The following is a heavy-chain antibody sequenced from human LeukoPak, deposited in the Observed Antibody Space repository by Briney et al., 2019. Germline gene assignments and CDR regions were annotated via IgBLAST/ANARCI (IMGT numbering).Heavy chain of an antibody. CDR1: GFTFSNYA. CDR2: INGNGGST. J-gene: IGHJ6*03. CDR3: AKGSIVGATSYYYLDV. Sequence: GGSLRLSCAASGFTFSNYAMSWVRQAPGKGLEWVSGINGNGGSTYNADSVKGRFTISRDNSKNTLYLQMNSLRAEDTAVYYCAKGSIVGATSYYYLDVWGTGTTVTVSS. V-gene: IGHV3-23*01. D-gene: IGHD1-26*01.